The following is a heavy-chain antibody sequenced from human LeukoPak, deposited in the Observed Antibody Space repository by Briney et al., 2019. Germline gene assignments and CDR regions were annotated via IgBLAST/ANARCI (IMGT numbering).Heavy chain of an antibody. J-gene: IGHJ5*01. V-gene: IGHV1-8*01. CDR1: GYSFTTSD. D-gene: IGHD3-10*01. Sequence: ASVKVSCKASGYSFTTSDINWVRQATGQGPEWMGWMRTDSGASGYAQRFQGRVTMARDSSISTAYMELSSLRSEDTAVYYCVRSSPYSYGSGSKYRYWFDSWGQGTLVIVSS. CDR2: MRTDSGAS. CDR3: VRSSPYSYGSGSKYRYWFDS.